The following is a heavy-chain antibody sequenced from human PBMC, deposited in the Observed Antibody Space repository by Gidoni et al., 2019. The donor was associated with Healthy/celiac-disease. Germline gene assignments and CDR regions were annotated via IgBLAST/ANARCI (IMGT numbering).Heavy chain of an antibody. CDR3: ARCVFQLLGCSGGSCYCVFDY. V-gene: IGHV4-34*01. D-gene: IGHD2-15*01. CDR1: GGSFSGSY. CDR2: INHSGST. J-gene: IGHJ4*02. Sequence: QVQLQQWGAGLLKPSETLSLTCAVYGGSFSGSYWRWIRQPPGKGLEWIGEINHSGSTNYNPSLKSRVTISVDTSKNQFSLKLSSVTAADTAVYYCARCVFQLLGCSGGSCYCVFDYWGQGTLVTVSS.